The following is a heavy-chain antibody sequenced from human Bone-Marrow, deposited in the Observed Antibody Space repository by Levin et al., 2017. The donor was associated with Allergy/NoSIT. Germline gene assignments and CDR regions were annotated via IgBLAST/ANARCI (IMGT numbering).Heavy chain of an antibody. CDR1: GYSISSGYY. V-gene: IGHV4-38-2*02. Sequence: SSETLSLTCAVSGYSISSGYYWGWIRQPPGKGLEWIGSIYHSGSTYYNPSLKSRVTISVDTSKNQFSLKLSSVTAADTAVYYCARDVVSSYDYWGQGTLVTVSS. J-gene: IGHJ4*02. D-gene: IGHD2-15*01. CDR3: ARDVVSSYDY. CDR2: IYHSGST.